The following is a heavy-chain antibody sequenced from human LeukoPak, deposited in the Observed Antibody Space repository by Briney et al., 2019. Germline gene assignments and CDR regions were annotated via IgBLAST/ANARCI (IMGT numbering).Heavy chain of an antibody. J-gene: IGHJ4*02. Sequence: GASVKVSCKASGYTFTSYYMHWVRQAPGEGLEWMGIINPSGGSTSYAQKFQGRVTMTRDMSTSTVYMELSRLRSDDTAVYYCAKSSELRYFDWLFNYWGQGTLVTVSS. V-gene: IGHV1-46*01. D-gene: IGHD3-9*01. CDR3: AKSSELRYFDWLFNY. CDR1: GYTFTSYY. CDR2: INPSGGST.